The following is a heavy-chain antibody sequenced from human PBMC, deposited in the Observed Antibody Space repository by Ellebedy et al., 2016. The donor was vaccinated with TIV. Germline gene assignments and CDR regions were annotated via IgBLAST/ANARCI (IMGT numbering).Heavy chain of an antibody. D-gene: IGHD4-17*01. CDR3: TRARPATKFWYHDL. V-gene: IGHV3-74*01. CDR2: INNDGSST. J-gene: IGHJ2*01. Sequence: PGGSLRLSCAASGFTFSDYWMYWVRQVSGKGLVWVSRINNDGSSTTYADSVKGRFTISRDNAKNTLYLQMDSLRAEDTAFYYCTRARPATKFWYHDLWGRGTLVTASS. CDR1: GFTFSDYW.